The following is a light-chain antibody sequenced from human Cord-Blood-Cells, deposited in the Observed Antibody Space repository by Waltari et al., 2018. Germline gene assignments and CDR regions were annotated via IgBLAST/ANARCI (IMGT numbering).Light chain of an antibody. Sequence: EIVLTHSPGTLSLSPGERATLSCRARQSVSSSYLAWYQQKPGQAPRLLSYGASSRATGIPDRFSGSGAGTDFTLTISRLEPEDFAVYYCQQYGSSPPYTFGQGTKLEIK. CDR2: GAS. J-gene: IGKJ2*01. CDR3: QQYGSSPPYT. CDR1: QSVSSSY. V-gene: IGKV3-20*01.